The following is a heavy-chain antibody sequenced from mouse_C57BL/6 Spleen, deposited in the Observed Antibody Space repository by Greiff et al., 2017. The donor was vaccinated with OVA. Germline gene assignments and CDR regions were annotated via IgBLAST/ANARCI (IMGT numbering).Heavy chain of an antibody. V-gene: IGHV5-4*01. Sequence: VQLVESGGGLVKPGGSLKLSCAASGFTFSSYAMSWVRQTPEKRLEWVATISDGGSYTYYPDNVKGRFTISRDNAKNNLYLQMSHLKSEDTAMYYCARGEIYYDYDGLEYFDVWGTGTTVTVSS. CDR1: GFTFSSYA. CDR3: ARGEIYYDYDGLEYFDV. J-gene: IGHJ1*03. D-gene: IGHD2-4*01. CDR2: ISDGGSYT.